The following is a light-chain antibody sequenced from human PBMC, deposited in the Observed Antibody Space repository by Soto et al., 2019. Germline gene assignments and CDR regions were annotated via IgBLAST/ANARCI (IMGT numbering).Light chain of an antibody. CDR2: WAS. CDR3: QQYYTTPSWT. Sequence: DIVMTQSPDSLAVSLGERATINCKSSQSVLHSSNSKNYLAWYQQKPGQPPKLLIYWASTRESGVPDRFSGSGSGTDFTLTISNLHAEDVAVYYCQQYYTTPSWTFGQGTKVEIK. CDR1: QSVLHSSNSKNY. J-gene: IGKJ1*01. V-gene: IGKV4-1*01.